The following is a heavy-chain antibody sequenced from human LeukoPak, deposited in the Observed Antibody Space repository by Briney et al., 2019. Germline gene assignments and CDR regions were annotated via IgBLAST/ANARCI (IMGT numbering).Heavy chain of an antibody. Sequence: GQSPKISCKASGYRFTSYWIGWVRQMPGKGLEWMGFIYPGDSDTRYSPSFQGQVTISADKSMSTAYLQWSSLKASDTAMYYCARHRTSFHSNIAYWGQGTLVTASS. V-gene: IGHV5-51*01. J-gene: IGHJ4*02. CDR1: GYRFTSYW. D-gene: IGHD2/OR15-2a*01. CDR3: ARHRTSFHSNIAY. CDR2: IYPGDSDT.